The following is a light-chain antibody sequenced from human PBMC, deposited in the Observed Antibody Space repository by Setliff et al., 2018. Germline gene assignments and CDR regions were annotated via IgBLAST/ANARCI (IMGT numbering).Light chain of an antibody. V-gene: IGLV2-23*02. J-gene: IGLJ1*01. CDR1: NRDFGKYHL. CDR2: DFI. Sequence: HPSSFSVSPLQSITISCTGTNRDFGKYHLLSFYQQHPGKAPKLILYDFITRPSGVSDRFSGSKSANTASLTISGLQAEDEADYYCCSYAGSSTFVFGGGTKVTVL. CDR3: CSYAGSSTFV.